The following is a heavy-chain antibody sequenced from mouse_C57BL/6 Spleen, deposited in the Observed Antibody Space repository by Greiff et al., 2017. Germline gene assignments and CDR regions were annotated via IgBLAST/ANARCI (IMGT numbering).Heavy chain of an antibody. J-gene: IGHJ2*01. V-gene: IGHV5-6*01. CDR3: ARDDGCFDY. CDR2: ISSGGSYT. D-gene: IGHD2-3*01. CDR1: GFTFSSYG. Sequence: EVMLVESGGDLVKPGGSLKLSCAASGFTFSSYGMSWVRQTPDKRLEWVATISSGGSYTYYPDSVKGRFTISRDNAKNTLYLQMSSLKSEDTAMYYCARDDGCFDYWGQGTTLTVAS.